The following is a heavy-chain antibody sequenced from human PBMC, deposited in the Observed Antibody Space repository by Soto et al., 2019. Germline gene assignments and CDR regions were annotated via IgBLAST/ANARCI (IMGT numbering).Heavy chain of an antibody. CDR3: TRRPGS. D-gene: IGHD7-27*01. CDR1: GFTVSNNY. J-gene: IGHJ5*02. V-gene: IGHV3-66*01. Sequence: EVQLVESGGGLVQPGESLRLSCAASGFTVSNNYMSWVRQAPGKGLEWVSFIYSGGNTYYADSVKRRFTISRDKSKNTLYLQMNNLRVEDTAVYYCTRRPGSWGQGTLVTVSS. CDR2: IYSGGNT.